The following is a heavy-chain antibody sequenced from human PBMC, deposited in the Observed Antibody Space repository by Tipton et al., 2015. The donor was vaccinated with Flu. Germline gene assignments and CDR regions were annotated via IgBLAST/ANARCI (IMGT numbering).Heavy chain of an antibody. Sequence: TLSLTCTVSGGSISSYYWSWIRQPPGKGLEWIGYIYYSGSTNYNPSLKSRVTISVDTSKNQFSLKLSSVTAADTAVYYCARGAGEEQDYYYYTDVWGKGTTVTVSS. CDR3: ARGAGEEQDYYYYTDV. CDR1: GGSISSYY. J-gene: IGHJ6*03. D-gene: IGHD3-10*01. V-gene: IGHV4-59*01. CDR2: IYYSGST.